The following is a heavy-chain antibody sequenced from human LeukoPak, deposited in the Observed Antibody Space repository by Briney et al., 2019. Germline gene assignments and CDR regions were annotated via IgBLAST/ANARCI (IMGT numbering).Heavy chain of an antibody. CDR1: RFTVSSNY. V-gene: IGHV3-66*02. CDR2: LYSDGTT. D-gene: IGHD3-22*01. CDR3: ARLYDRSAYGAFDI. Sequence: GGSLRLSCAASRFTVSSNYMGWVRQAPGKGLEWVSVLYSDGTTYYPDSVKCRFTISRDNSQNTLYLQLDSLRAEDTAVYYCARLYDRSAYGAFDIWGQGTMVTVSS. J-gene: IGHJ3*02.